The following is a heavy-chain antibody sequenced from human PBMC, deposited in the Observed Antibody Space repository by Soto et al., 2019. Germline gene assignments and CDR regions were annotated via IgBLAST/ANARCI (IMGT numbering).Heavy chain of an antibody. CDR3: ARDPFWSGYSIDP. D-gene: IGHD3-3*01. CDR1: GFTVSSNY. CDR2: IYSGGST. Sequence: GGSLRLSCAASGFTVSSNYMSWVRQAPGKGLEWVSVIYSGGSTYYADSVKGRFTISRDNSKNTLYLQMNSLRAEDTAVYYCARDPFWSGYSIDPWGQGTLVTVSS. J-gene: IGHJ5*02. V-gene: IGHV3-66*01.